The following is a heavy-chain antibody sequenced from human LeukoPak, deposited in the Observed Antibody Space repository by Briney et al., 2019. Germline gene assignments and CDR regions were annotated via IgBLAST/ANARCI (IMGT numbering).Heavy chain of an antibody. J-gene: IGHJ6*02. D-gene: IGHD4-17*01. Sequence: PGRSLRLSCAASGFTFSSYGMHWVRQAPGKGLEWVAVISYDGSNKYYADSVKGRFTISRDNSKNTLYLQMNSLRAEDTAVYYCARRCGPSPYYGMDVWGQGTTVTVSS. CDR1: GFTFSSYG. CDR3: ARRCGPSPYYGMDV. V-gene: IGHV3-30*03. CDR2: ISYDGSNK.